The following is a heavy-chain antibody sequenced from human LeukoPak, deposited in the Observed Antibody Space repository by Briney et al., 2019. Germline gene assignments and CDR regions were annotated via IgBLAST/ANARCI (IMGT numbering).Heavy chain of an antibody. V-gene: IGHV3-7*01. D-gene: IGHD5-24*01. CDR2: IKADGTGK. J-gene: IGHJ4*01. CDR3: ARDRGWQQFDY. CDR1: GFTFSSSW. Sequence: HPGGSLRLSCVASGFTFSSSWMTWVRQAPGMGLERAANIKADGTGKYYVDFVRGRFSISRDNAKNSLYLELNSLRAEDTGVYFCARDRGWQQFDYWGQGTLVTVSS.